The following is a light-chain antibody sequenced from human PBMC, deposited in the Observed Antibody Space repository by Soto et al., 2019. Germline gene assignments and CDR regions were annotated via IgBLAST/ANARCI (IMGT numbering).Light chain of an antibody. CDR2: AAS. J-gene: IGKJ1*01. CDR3: QQSYSDFQT. V-gene: IGKV1-39*01. CDR1: QSIGSY. Sequence: DIQMTQSPCALSPSXRDGVTITXXASQSIGSYLNWYHQRPGKAPKLLIYAASRLESGVPSRFSGSGSGTDYTLTISGLQPGDFGTYYCQQSYSDFQTFGQGTKVDNK.